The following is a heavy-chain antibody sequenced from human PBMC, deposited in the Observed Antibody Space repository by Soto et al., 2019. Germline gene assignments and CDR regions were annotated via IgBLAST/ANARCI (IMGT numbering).Heavy chain of an antibody. D-gene: IGHD1-20*01. J-gene: IGHJ6*03. CDR2: ISSSSSTI. Sequence: GGSLRLSCAASGFTFSSYSMNWVRQAPGKGLEWVSYISSSSSTIYYADSLKGRFTISRDNAKNSLYLQMNSLRAEDTAVYYCARGYTDYYYYMDVWGKGTTVTVSS. V-gene: IGHV3-48*01. CDR1: GFTFSSYS. CDR3: ARGYTDYYYYMDV.